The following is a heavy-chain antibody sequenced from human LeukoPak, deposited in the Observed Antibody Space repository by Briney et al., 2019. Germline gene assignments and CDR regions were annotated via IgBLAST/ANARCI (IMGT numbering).Heavy chain of an antibody. D-gene: IGHD2-2*01. J-gene: IGHJ3*02. V-gene: IGHV4-61*02. CDR1: GGSISSGTYY. CDR3: ATARTSCSSSTCGMAFDI. CDR2: IYTTGSSNYRST. Sequence: ASETLSLTCTVSGGSISSGTYYWSWIRQPAGKGLEWIGRIYTTGSSNYRSTNYNPSLKSRVTISIDTSKRQFSLTLSSVTAADTAIYYCATARTSCSSSTCGMAFDIWGQGTMVTVSS.